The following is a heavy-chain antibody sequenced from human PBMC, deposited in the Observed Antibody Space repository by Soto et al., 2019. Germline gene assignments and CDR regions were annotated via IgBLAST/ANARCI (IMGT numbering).Heavy chain of an antibody. Sequence: SETLSLTCTVSGDSISSSNFYWGWIRQPPGKGLEWIGSIHYTGTTYYNPSLKSRVIISVDTSKNQFSLKLTSVTAEDTAVYYCARGYWVEGYGAGTYFDYWGQGTLVTVSS. V-gene: IGHV4-39*01. CDR3: ARGYWVEGYGAGTYFDY. D-gene: IGHD3-16*01. CDR1: GDSISSSNFY. CDR2: IHYTGTT. J-gene: IGHJ4*02.